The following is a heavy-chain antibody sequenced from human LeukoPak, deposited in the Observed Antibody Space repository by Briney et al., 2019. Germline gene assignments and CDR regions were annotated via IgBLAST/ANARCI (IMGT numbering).Heavy chain of an antibody. V-gene: IGHV4-59*08. J-gene: IGHJ4*02. CDR1: GSSISTSY. D-gene: IGHD1-26*01. Sequence: SETLSLTCAVSGSSISTSYWSWIRQPPGKGLEWIGNIFYSGNTNYSPSLKSRITMSLDTSNNLLSLRLSSVTAADTAVYYCMRHGYSGSYLIDYWGQGSLVTVSS. CDR3: MRHGYSGSYLIDY. CDR2: IFYSGNT.